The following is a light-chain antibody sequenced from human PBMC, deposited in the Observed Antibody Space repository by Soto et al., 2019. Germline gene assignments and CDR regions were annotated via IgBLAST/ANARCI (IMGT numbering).Light chain of an antibody. J-gene: IGKJ5*01. Sequence: DIVMTQSPDSLAVSLGERATINCKSSQSVLYSSNNKNYLAWYQQKPGQPPKLLIYWASTRESGVPDRFSGSGSGTHFILTISSLQAEDVAVYYCQQYYSTPPITFGQGPRLEIK. CDR2: WAS. V-gene: IGKV4-1*01. CDR3: QQYYSTPPIT. CDR1: QSVLYSSNNKNY.